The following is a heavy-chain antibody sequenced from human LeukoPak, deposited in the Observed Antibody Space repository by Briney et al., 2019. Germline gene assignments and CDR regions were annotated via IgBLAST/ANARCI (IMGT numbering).Heavy chain of an antibody. CDR3: ARGGYCSSTSCYGSQYYYYGMDV. Sequence: PGGSLRLSCAASGFTFSSYEMNWVRQAPGKGLEWGSYISSSGSTIYYADSVKGRFTISRDNAKNSLYLQMNSLRAEDTAVYYCARGGYCSSTSCYGSQYYYYGMDVWGKGTTVTVSS. J-gene: IGHJ6*04. CDR1: GFTFSSYE. CDR2: ISSSGSTI. V-gene: IGHV3-48*03. D-gene: IGHD2-2*03.